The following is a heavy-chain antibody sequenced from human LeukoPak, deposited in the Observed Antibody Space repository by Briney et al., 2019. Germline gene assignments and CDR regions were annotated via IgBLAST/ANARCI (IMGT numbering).Heavy chain of an antibody. V-gene: IGHV3-33*01. Sequence: GRSLRLSCAASGFTFSSYGMHWVRQAPGKGLEWVAVIWYDGSNKYYADSVKGRFTISRDNSKNTLYLQMNSLRAEDTAVYYCARGPDGGYDSPLDYWGQGTLVTVSS. CDR1: GFTFSSYG. J-gene: IGHJ4*02. CDR3: ARGPDGGYDSPLDY. D-gene: IGHD5-12*01. CDR2: IWYDGSNK.